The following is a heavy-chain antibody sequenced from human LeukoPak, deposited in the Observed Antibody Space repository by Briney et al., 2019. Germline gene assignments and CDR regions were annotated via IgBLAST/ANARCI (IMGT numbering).Heavy chain of an antibody. D-gene: IGHD6-13*01. CDR1: GFTFSSYG. J-gene: IGHJ4*02. Sequence: HPGGSLRLSCAASGFTFSSYGMHWVRQAPGKGLEWVAVISYDGSNKYYADSVKGRFTISRDNSKNTLYLQMNSLRAEDTAVYYCAKGRVGIAAAGNSYYFDYWGQGTLVTVSS. CDR2: ISYDGSNK. CDR3: AKGRVGIAAAGNSYYFDY. V-gene: IGHV3-30*18.